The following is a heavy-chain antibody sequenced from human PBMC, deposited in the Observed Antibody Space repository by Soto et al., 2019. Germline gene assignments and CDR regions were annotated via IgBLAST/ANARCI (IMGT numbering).Heavy chain of an antibody. CDR1: GFTFSSYA. Sequence: GGALRLSCAASGFTFSSYAMHWVRQAPGKGLEWVAVISYDGSNKYYADSVKGRFTISRDNSRNTLYLQMNSLRAEDTAVYYCAKASANVRPYYFXYWGQATLVTVSS. D-gene: IGHD2-8*01. J-gene: IGHJ4*02. CDR3: AKASANVRPYYFXY. V-gene: IGHV3-30-3*01. CDR2: ISYDGSNK.